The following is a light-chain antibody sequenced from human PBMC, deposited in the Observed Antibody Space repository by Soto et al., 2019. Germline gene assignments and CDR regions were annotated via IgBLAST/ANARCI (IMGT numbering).Light chain of an antibody. V-gene: IGKV1-13*02. CDR2: DAS. CDR1: QGISSA. J-gene: IGKJ4*01. Sequence: AIQLTQSPSSLSASVGDRVTITCRASQGISSALAWYQQKPGKAPKLLIYDASSFESGVPSRFSGSGSGTDFTLTISSLQPEDFTTYSCHEELTFGGGTKVEIK. CDR3: HEELT.